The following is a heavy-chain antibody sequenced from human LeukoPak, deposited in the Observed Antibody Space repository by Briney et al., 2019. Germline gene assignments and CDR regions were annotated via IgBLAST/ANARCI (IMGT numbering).Heavy chain of an antibody. CDR3: ARAQYYSDSTGYYYLHY. Sequence: SGGSLRLSCVGSGFTFSSYHMNWVRQAPGKGLEWVSYISSSSSTIYYADSVKGRFTISRDNAKNSLYLQTSSLRAEDTAVYYCARAQYYSDSTGYYYLHYWGQGTLVTVSS. D-gene: IGHD3-22*01. J-gene: IGHJ4*02. CDR2: ISSSSSTI. CDR1: GFTFSSYH. V-gene: IGHV3-48*01.